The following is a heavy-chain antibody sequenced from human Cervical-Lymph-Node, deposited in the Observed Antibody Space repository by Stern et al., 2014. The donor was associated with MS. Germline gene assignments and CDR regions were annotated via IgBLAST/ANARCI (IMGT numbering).Heavy chain of an antibody. J-gene: IGHJ3*02. CDR3: ARRGPAFDI. V-gene: IGHV4-59*01. CDR1: GGSISSYY. CDR2: IYYSGST. Sequence: VQLVESGPGLVKPSETLSLTCTVSGGSISSYYWSWIRQPPGKGLEWIGYIYYSGSTNYNPSLKSRVTISVDTSKNQFSLKLSSVTAADTAVYYCARRGPAFDIWGQGTMVTVSS. D-gene: IGHD3-10*01.